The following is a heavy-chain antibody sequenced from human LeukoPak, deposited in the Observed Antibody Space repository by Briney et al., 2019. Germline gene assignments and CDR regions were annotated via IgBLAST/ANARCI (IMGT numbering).Heavy chain of an antibody. CDR3: ARDLRGNWFDP. D-gene: IGHD5-24*01. V-gene: IGHV4-59*06. J-gene: IGHJ5*02. CDR1: GGSISSYY. CDR2: IYYSGST. Sequence: SETLSLTCTVSGGSISSYYWSWIRQPPGKGLGWIGYIYYSGSTYYNPSLKSRVTISVDTSKNQFSLKLSSVTAADTAVYYCARDLRGNWFDPWGQGTLVTVSS.